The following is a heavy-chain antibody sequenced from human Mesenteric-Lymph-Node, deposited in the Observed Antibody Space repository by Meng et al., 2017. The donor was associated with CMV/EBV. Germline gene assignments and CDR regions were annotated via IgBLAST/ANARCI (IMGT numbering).Heavy chain of an antibody. CDR2: IHPADSET. V-gene: IGHV5-51*01. CDR3: ASLYSHVAY. D-gene: IGHD4-11*01. Sequence: GESLKISCKASGYTFTNYWIGWVRQMPGKGLEWMGVIHPADSETKYSPSFQGQATISADVSSTTTYLQWSSLKASDTAFYYCASLYSHVAYWGQGTLVTVSS. J-gene: IGHJ4*02. CDR1: GYTFTNYW.